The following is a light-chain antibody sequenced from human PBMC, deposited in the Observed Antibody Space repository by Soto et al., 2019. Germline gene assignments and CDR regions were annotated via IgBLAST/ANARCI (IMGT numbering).Light chain of an antibody. CDR3: AGWDDNLHGPV. CDR1: TSNIGRNT. V-gene: IGLV1-44*01. CDR2: SDT. Sequence: QSVLTQPPSASGTPGQRVIISCSGSTSNIGRNTVNWYQQLPGTAPKVLIHSDTERPSGVPDRFSASKSGTSASLAISGLQSEDEAYYHCAGWDDNLHGPVFGGGTKLTVL. J-gene: IGLJ3*02.